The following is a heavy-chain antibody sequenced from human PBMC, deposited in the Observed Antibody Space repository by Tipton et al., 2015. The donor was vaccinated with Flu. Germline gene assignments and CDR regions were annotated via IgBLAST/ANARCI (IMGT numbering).Heavy chain of an antibody. CDR3: ARRDYAGGICYSRVYDVFDI. D-gene: IGHD2-8*02. Sequence: GLVKPSETLSLTCTVSGGSISSSSHYWGWIRQPPGKGLEWIGSIYHSGSTYYNPSLKSRVTISVDTSKNQFSLKLGSVTAGDTAVYYCARRDYAGGICYSRVYDVFDIWGQGTLVTVSS. CDR2: IYHSGST. V-gene: IGHV4-39*07. J-gene: IGHJ3*02. CDR1: GGSISSSSHY.